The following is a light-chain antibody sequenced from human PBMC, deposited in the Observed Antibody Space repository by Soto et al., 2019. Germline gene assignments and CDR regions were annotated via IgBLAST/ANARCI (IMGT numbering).Light chain of an antibody. CDR2: KAS. CDR3: QQYNSYSL. J-gene: IGKJ1*01. V-gene: IGKV1-5*03. CDR1: QSISSW. Sequence: DMQMTQSPSSLSACVGDRVTITCRASQSISSWLAWYQQKPGKAPKLLIYKASSLESGVPSRFSGSGSGTEFTLTISSLQPDDFATYYCQQYNSYSLFGQGTKVDIK.